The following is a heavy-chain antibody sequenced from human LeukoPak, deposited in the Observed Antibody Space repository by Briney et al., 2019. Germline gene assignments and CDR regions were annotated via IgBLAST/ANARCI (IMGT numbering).Heavy chain of an antibody. CDR2: IKQDGSEK. Sequence: GGSLRLSCAASGFTFSSYWMSWVRQAPGKGLEWVANIKQDGSEKYYVDSVKGRFTISRDNAKNSLYLQMNSLRAEDTAVYYCAKDRIQLWPYIGLFDYWGQGTLVTVSS. V-gene: IGHV3-7*01. J-gene: IGHJ4*02. D-gene: IGHD5-18*01. CDR1: GFTFSSYW. CDR3: AKDRIQLWPYIGLFDY.